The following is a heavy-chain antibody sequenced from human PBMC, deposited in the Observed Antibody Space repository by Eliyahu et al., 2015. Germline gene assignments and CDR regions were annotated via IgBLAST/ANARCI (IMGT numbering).Heavy chain of an antibody. D-gene: IGHD1-26*01. CDR2: ISSSGSTI. J-gene: IGHJ6*02. CDR3: ATLPTWYYYYGMDV. Sequence: EVQLVESGGGLVQPGGSXRLSCXXSGFTXGSYEMNWVRQAPGKGLEWVSYISSSGSTIYYADSVKGRFTISRDNAKNSLYLQMNSLRAEDTAVYYCATLPTWYYYYGMDVWGQGTTVTVSS. CDR1: GFTXGSYE. V-gene: IGHV3-48*03.